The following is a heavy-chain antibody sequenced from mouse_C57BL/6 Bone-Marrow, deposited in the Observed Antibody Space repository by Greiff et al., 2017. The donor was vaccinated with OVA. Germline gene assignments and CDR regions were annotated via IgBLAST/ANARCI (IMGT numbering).Heavy chain of an antibody. V-gene: IGHV8-8*01. CDR1: GFSLSTFGMG. Sequence: QVTLKESGPGILQPSQTLSLTCSFSGFSLSTFGMGVGWIRQPSGKGLEWLAHLWWDDDKYYNPALKSRPTNFKDTSKNQVVLKIANVDTADTATYYCAREDVEVRGYYAMDYWGQGTSVTVSS. J-gene: IGHJ4*01. CDR2: LWWDDDK. CDR3: AREDVEVRGYYAMDY.